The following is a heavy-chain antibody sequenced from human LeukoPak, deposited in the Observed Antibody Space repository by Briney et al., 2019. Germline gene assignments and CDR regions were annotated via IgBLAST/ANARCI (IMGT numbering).Heavy chain of an antibody. CDR1: GGSITSDY. D-gene: IGHD4-23*01. V-gene: IGHV4-59*01. CDR3: ARGRYGGYFDC. J-gene: IGHJ4*02. CDR2: IENSGRT. Sequence: QPSETLSLTCIVSGGSITSDYWSWIRQPPGKGLEWIGYIENSGRTEYNPSLMSRITISVDTSKIQFSLMLSPVTAADTAVYYCARGRYGGYFDCWGQGTLVTVSS.